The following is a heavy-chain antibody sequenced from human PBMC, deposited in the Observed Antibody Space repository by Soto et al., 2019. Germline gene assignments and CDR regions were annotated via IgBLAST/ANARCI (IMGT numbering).Heavy chain of an antibody. Sequence: QLQLQESGPGLAKPSETLSLTCTVSGGSNSSSSYYWGWIRQPPGKGLEWIGSIYYSGSTYYNPSLKSRVTISVDTSKNQFSLKLSSVTAADTAVYYCARRARGDDYYYYYYMDVWGKGTTVTVSS. J-gene: IGHJ6*03. CDR2: IYYSGST. D-gene: IGHD3-10*01. CDR3: ARRARGDDYYYYYYMDV. V-gene: IGHV4-39*01. CDR1: GGSNSSSSYY.